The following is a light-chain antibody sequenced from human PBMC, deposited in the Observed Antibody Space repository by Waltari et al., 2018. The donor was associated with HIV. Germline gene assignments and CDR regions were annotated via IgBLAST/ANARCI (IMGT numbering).Light chain of an antibody. CDR1: SSDVGGYNY. J-gene: IGLJ1*01. Sequence: GQSIIIFCTGTSSDVGGYNYVSWYQQHPGKAPKVMIYDVSKRPSGVSNRFSGSKSGNTASLTISGLQAEDEADYYCASYVSSTSYVFGTGTKVTVV. CDR2: DVS. V-gene: IGLV2-14*04. CDR3: ASYVSSTSYV.